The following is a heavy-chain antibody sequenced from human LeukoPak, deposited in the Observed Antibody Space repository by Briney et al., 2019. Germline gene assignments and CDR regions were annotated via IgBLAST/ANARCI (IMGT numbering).Heavy chain of an antibody. CDR3: ARVDTAMDYDWFDP. V-gene: IGHV3-23*01. Sequence: GGSLRLSCAASGFIFSSDAMNWVRQAPGKGLEWVSGISGLGDSTYYADSVKGRFTISRANSKNTLYLQMNSLRAEDTAVYYCARVDTAMDYDWFDPWGQGTLVTVSS. J-gene: IGHJ5*02. CDR2: ISGLGDST. D-gene: IGHD5-18*01. CDR1: GFIFSSDA.